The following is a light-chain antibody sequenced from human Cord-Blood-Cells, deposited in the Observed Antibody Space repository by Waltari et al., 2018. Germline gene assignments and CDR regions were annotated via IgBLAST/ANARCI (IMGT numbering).Light chain of an antibody. CDR3: QQSYSTPWT. J-gene: IGKJ1*01. CDR2: AAS. Sequence: IQLTQSPSSLSASVVDRVTLTCRASQIISSYLNWYQQKPGKAPKLLIYAASSWQSGVPSRFSGSGSGTDFTLTISSLQPEDFATYYCQQSYSTPWTFGQGTKVEI. CDR1: QIISSY. V-gene: IGKV1-39*01.